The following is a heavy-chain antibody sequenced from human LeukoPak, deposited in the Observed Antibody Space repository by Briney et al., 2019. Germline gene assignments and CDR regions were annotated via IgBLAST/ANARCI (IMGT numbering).Heavy chain of an antibody. J-gene: IGHJ4*02. CDR1: RFSFSNYW. V-gene: IGHV3-74*01. CDR2: VKSDGSNP. D-gene: IGHD3-10*01. Sequence: GGSLRLSCAASRFSFSNYWMHWVRQAPGKGLVWVSRVKSDGSNPSYADSVKGRFTISRDNAENMLYLQMNTLGAEDTAVYYCARDIVSGSGSLNYWGQGTLVTVSS. CDR3: ARDIVSGSGSLNY.